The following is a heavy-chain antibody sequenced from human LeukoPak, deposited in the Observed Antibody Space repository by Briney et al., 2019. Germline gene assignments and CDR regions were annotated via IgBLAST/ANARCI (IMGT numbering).Heavy chain of an antibody. V-gene: IGHV4-4*02. Sequence: MASETLSLTCAVSGGSISSSNWWSWVRQPPGKGLEWIGEIYHSGSTNYNPSLKSRVTISVDTSKNQFSLKLSSVTAADTAVYYCARVKRYSSGWDYYYSMDVWGKGTTVTVSS. CDR3: ARVKRYSSGWDYYYSMDV. CDR2: IYHSGST. D-gene: IGHD6-19*01. J-gene: IGHJ6*03. CDR1: GGSISSSNW.